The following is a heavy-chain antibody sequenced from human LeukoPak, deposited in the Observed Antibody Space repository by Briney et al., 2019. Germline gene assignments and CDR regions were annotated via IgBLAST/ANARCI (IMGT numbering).Heavy chain of an antibody. CDR2: ISSSGSTI. J-gene: IGHJ4*02. V-gene: IGHV3-48*01. CDR1: GFTFSNFG. CDR3: ARGPYSGWSGLLGGQVDY. D-gene: IGHD3-3*01. Sequence: GGSLRPSCAASGFTFSNFGMNWVRQAPGKGLEWISYISSSGSTIYYADSVKGRFTISRDNAKNSLFVHMSSLRVEDTAVYYCARGPYSGWSGLLGGQVDYWGQGSLVIVSS.